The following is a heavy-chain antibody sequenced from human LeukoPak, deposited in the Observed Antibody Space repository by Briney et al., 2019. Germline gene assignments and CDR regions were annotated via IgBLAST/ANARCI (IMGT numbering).Heavy chain of an antibody. CDR1: GYTFTDYY. CDR3: ARAPHCSGGSCYPDY. J-gene: IGHJ4*02. Sequence: ASVKVSCKVSGYTFTDYYMHWVQQAPGRGLEWMGLVDPEDGETIYAEKFQGRVTMTRDTSISTAYMELSRLRSDDTAVYYCARAPHCSGGSCYPDYWGQGTLVTVSS. CDR2: VDPEDGET. D-gene: IGHD2-15*01. V-gene: IGHV1-69-2*01.